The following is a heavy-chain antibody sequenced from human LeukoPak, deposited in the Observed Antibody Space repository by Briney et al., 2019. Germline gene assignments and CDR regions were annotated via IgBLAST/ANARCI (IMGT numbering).Heavy chain of an antibody. D-gene: IGHD3-22*01. Sequence: GGSLRLSCAASGFTFSSYEMNWVRQAPGKGLEWVSYISSSGSTIYYADSVKGRFTISRDNAKNSLYLQMNSLRAEDTAVYYCGLYYDSSGYYLFDYWGQGTLVTVSS. CDR2: ISSSGSTI. CDR1: GFTFSSYE. V-gene: IGHV3-48*03. J-gene: IGHJ4*02. CDR3: GLYYDSSGYYLFDY.